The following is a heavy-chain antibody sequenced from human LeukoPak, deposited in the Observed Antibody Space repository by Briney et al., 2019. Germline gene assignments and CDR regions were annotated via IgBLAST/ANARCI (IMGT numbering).Heavy chain of an antibody. CDR2: FLYDGSNQ. CDR3: AKGDSRGAFDY. J-gene: IGHJ4*02. V-gene: IGHV3-30*18. CDR1: GFTFRNYG. Sequence: GRSLRLSCQASGFTFRNYGMHWVRQAPGKGLEWVAVFLYDGSNQYYADSVKGRFTISRDQSKNTLSLQMNSLRTEDTAVYYCAKGDSRGAFDYWGQGTLVTVSS. D-gene: IGHD6-19*01.